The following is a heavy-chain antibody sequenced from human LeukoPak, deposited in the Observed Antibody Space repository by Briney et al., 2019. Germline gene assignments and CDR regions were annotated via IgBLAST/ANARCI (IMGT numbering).Heavy chain of an antibody. V-gene: IGHV1-69*05. Sequence: SVKVSCKASGGTFSSYAISWVRQAPGQGLEWMGGIIPIFGTANYAQKFQGRVTITTDESTSTAYMELSSLRSEDTAVYYCARTGLDEYYFDYWGQGTLVTVSS. CDR1: GGTFSSYA. CDR3: ARTGLDEYYFDY. J-gene: IGHJ4*02. D-gene: IGHD3/OR15-3a*01. CDR2: IIPIFGTA.